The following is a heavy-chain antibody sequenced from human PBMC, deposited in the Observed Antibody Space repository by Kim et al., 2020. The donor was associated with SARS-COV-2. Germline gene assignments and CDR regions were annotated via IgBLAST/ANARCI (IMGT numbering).Heavy chain of an antibody. CDR3: ARRFPSSIWTFFWFFDL. D-gene: IGHD6-13*01. J-gene: IGHJ2*01. CDR1: GFAFSNYA. Sequence: GGSLRLSCEASGFAFSNYAMSWVRQVPGKGLEWVSNIFGSGSNTYHADFVKGRFTISKDKSKNTLYLQMNSLRPEDTAVYYCARRFPSSIWTFFWFFDLWGRGTLVTVSS. V-gene: IGHV3-23*01. CDR2: IFGSGSNT.